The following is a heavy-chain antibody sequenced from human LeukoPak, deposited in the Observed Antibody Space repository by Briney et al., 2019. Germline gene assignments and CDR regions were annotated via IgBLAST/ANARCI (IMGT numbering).Heavy chain of an antibody. Sequence: GGSLRLSCAASGFTVSSNYMSWVCQAPGKGPEWVSVIYSDGSTYYADSVKGRFTISRDTSKNTLYLQMNNLRTEDTAVYYCARDLAAGGTYPHYWGQGTLVSVSS. CDR2: IYSDGST. CDR1: GFTVSSNY. J-gene: IGHJ4*02. V-gene: IGHV3-53*01. CDR3: ARDLAAGGTYPHY. D-gene: IGHD6-13*01.